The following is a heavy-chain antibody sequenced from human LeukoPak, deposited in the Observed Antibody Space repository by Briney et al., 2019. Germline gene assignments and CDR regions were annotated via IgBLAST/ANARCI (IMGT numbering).Heavy chain of an antibody. CDR3: ARDLDYGSGSFSN. D-gene: IGHD3-10*01. CDR1: GYAFTDFY. V-gene: IGHV1-2*02. Sequence: GASVKVSCKASGYAFTDFYIHWVRQAPGQGLEWMGWINPNSGGTTYAQKFPGRVTMTTDTSISTAYLELNGLRSDDTAVYYCARDLDYGSGSFSNWGQGVIVTVSS. CDR2: INPNSGGT. J-gene: IGHJ4*02.